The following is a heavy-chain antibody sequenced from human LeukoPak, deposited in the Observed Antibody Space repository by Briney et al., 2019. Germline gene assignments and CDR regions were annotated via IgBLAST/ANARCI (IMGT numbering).Heavy chain of an antibody. CDR1: GGSISSGSYY. CDR2: IYTSGST. V-gene: IGHV4-61*02. D-gene: IGHD5/OR15-5a*01. J-gene: IGHJ2*01. CDR3: ARDAPPMSWYFDL. Sequence: SETLSHTCTVSGGSISSGSYYWSWIRQPAGKGQEWIERIYTSGSTNYNPSLKSRVTISVDTSKNQFSLKLSSVTAADTAVYYCARDAPPMSWYFDLWGRGTLVTVSS.